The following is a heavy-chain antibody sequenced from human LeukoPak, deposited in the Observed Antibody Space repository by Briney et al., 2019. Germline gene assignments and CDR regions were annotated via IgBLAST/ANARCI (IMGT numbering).Heavy chain of an antibody. J-gene: IGHJ6*03. V-gene: IGHV4-39*01. CDR3: AGPITYYYYYYMDV. CDR1: GGSISSSSYY. CDR2: IYYSGST. Sequence: SETLSLTCTVSGGSISSSSYYWGWIRQPPGKGLEWIGSIYYSGSTYYNPSLKSRVTISVDTSKNQFSLKLSSVTAADTAVYYCAGPITYYYYYYMDVWGKGTTVTVSS.